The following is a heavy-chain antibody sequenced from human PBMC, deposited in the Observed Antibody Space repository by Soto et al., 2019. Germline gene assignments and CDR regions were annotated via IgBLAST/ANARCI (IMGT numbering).Heavy chain of an antibody. J-gene: IGHJ6*02. D-gene: IGHD2-21*01. CDR2: ISHDGSNK. Sequence: QVQLVESGGGVVQPGRSLRLSCAASGFFFSSYGLHWVRQAPGKGLEWVAIISHDGSNKNYVDSVKGRFSISRDNSKNTRHLQMNSLRAEDTYVYYCAKVSNSGDFPYYYNDAMDVWGQGATVTVSS. V-gene: IGHV3-30*18. CDR3: AKVSNSGDFPYYYNDAMDV. CDR1: GFFFSSYG.